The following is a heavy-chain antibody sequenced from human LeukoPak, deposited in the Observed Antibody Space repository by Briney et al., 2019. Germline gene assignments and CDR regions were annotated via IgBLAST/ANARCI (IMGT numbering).Heavy chain of an antibody. D-gene: IGHD6-19*01. CDR1: GGSFSGYY. CDR3: ARGGGSSGWVDY. V-gene: IGHV4-34*01. CDR2: INHSGST. J-gene: IGHJ4*02. Sequence: SETLSLTCAVYGGSFSGYYWSWIRQPPGKGLEWIGEINHSGSTNYNPSLKSRVTISVDTSKNQFSLKLSSVTAADTAVYYCARGGGSSGWVDYWGQGTRVTVSS.